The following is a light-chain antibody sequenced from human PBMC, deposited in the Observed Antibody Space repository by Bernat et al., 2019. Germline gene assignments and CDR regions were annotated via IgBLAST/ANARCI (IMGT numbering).Light chain of an antibody. J-gene: IGKJ3*01. V-gene: IGKV1-16*02. CDR1: QDIRNS. Sequence: DIQVTQSPSSLSASVGDRVTITCRASQDIRNSLAWFQQKPGKAPKPLIYAASTLQSGVPSKFSGSGSGTDFTLTISSLQPEDFATYYFLHYKGYPFTFGPGTTLDIK. CDR3: LHYKGYPFT. CDR2: AAS.